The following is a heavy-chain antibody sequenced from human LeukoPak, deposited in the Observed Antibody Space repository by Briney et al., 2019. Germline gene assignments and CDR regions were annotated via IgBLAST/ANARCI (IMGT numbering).Heavy chain of an antibody. CDR2: IYSGGST. V-gene: IGHV3-66*01. CDR3: ARATLSSGSIYYYYSGMDV. CDR1: GFTFKNAW. Sequence: GGSLRLSCGASGFTFKNAWLSWVRQAPGKGLEWVSVIYSGGSTYYADSVKGRFTISRDNSKNTLYLQMNSLRAEDTAVYYCARATLSSGSIYYYYSGMDVWGQGTTVTVSS. J-gene: IGHJ6*02. D-gene: IGHD6-19*01.